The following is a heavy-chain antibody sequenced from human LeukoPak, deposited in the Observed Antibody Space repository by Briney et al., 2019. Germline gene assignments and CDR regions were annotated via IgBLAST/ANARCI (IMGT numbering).Heavy chain of an antibody. CDR2: IGTAGDT. CDR1: GFTFSSYD. CDR3: ARGITTYYYDSSGYPSWFDP. D-gene: IGHD3-22*01. J-gene: IGHJ5*02. V-gene: IGHV3-13*01. Sequence: PGGSLRLSCAASGFTFSSYDMHWVRQATGKGLEWVSAIGTAGDTYYPGSVKGRFTISRENAKNSLYLQMNSLRAEDTAVYYCARGITTYYYDSSGYPSWFDPWGQGTLVTVSS.